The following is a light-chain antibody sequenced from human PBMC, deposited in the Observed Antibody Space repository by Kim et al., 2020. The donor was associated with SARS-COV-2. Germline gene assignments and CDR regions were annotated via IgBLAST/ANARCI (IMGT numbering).Light chain of an antibody. V-gene: IGLV3-1*01. CDR2: QDS. Sequence: SYELTQPPSVSVSPGQTASITCSGDKLGDKYACWYQQKPSQSPVLVIYQDSKRPSGIPERFSGSNSGNTATLTISGTQAMDEADYYCQAWDSSLGVVFGGGTQLTVL. J-gene: IGLJ2*01. CDR3: QAWDSSLGVV. CDR1: KLGDKY.